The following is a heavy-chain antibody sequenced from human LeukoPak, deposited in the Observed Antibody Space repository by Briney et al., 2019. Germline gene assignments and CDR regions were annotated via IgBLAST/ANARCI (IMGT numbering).Heavy chain of an antibody. V-gene: IGHV3-48*03. Sequence: PGGSLRLSCAASGFSFSVYEMHWVRQAPGKGLEWISDISSSGTTTYYADSVKGRFTISRDNAKNSLYLQMNSLRAEDTAVYYCTTRTVATNFDYWGQGTLVTVSS. CDR2: ISSSGTTT. CDR1: GFSFSVYE. J-gene: IGHJ4*02. CDR3: TTRTVATNFDY. D-gene: IGHD5-12*01.